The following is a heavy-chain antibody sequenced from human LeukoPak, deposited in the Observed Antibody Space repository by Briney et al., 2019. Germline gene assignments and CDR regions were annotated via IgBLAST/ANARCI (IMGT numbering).Heavy chain of an antibody. D-gene: IGHD3-10*01. CDR3: ARAMSFYYGSAFDH. J-gene: IGHJ4*02. CDR2: SSTSSTYM. CDR1: GFTFSNYI. V-gene: IGHV3-21*01. Sequence: GGSLRLSCSASGFTFSNYILNWVRQAPGEGREWVSSSSTSSTYMYYADSVKGRFTISRDNAKSSLYLQMDSLRAEDTAVYYCARAMSFYYGSAFDHWGQGTLVTVSS.